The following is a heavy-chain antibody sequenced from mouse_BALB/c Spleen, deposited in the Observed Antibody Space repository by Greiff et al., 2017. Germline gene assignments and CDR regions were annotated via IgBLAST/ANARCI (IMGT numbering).Heavy chain of an antibody. CDR1: GFSFKGYW. CDR3: VIKEYSNFGY. CDR2: IDPSDSET. V-gene: IGHV1-74*01. Sequence: VQLQQPGAELVRPGASVKLSCKASGFSFKGYWMHWVKQRPGQGLEWIGRIDPSDSETRLNQKFKDKATLTVDKSSSTAYMQLRSPTSEDSAVDEGVIKEYSNFGYWGEGTLDTVSA. J-gene: IGHJ3*01. D-gene: IGHD2-5*01.